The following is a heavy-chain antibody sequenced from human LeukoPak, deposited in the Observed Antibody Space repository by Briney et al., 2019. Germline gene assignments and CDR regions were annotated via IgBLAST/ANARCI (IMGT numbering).Heavy chain of an antibody. V-gene: IGHV3-30-3*01. CDR3: ARGRTGGSWINY. D-gene: IGHD1-14*01. J-gene: IGHJ4*02. CDR1: GFTFSSYA. Sequence: GGSLRLSCAASGFTFSSYALHWVRQAPGKGLEWVAVLSHDGSNKYYADSVKGRFTISRDNSKNTLYLQMNSLRAEDTAVYYCARGRTGGSWINYWGQGTLVTVSS. CDR2: LSHDGSNK.